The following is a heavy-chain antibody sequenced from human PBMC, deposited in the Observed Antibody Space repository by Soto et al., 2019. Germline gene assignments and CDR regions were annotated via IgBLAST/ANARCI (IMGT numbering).Heavy chain of an antibody. D-gene: IGHD2-2*01. CDR1: GYSFTIYW. V-gene: IGHV5-10-1*01. CDR3: ARHSIVVLPAAMRNYYYGMDV. CDR2: IDPSDSYT. Sequence: GESLKISCKGSGYSFTIYWISLVRQMPGKGLEWMGRIDPSDSYTNYSPSFQGHVTISADKSISTAYLQWSSLKASDTAMYYCARHSIVVLPAAMRNYYYGMDVWGQGTTVTVSS. J-gene: IGHJ6*02.